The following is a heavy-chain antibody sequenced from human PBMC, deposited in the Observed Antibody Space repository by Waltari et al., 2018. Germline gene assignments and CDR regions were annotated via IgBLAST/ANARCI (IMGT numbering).Heavy chain of an antibody. Sequence: QVQLQESGPGLVKPSETLSLTCTVSGGSISSYYWSWIRQPPGKGLEWIGYIYYSGSTNTNPSLKCRVTISVDTSKNQFSLKLSSVTAADTAVYYCARETGSQWLRFYYLDYWGQGTLVTVSS. D-gene: IGHD5-12*01. J-gene: IGHJ4*02. V-gene: IGHV4-59*01. CDR1: GGSISSYY. CDR2: IYYSGST. CDR3: ARETGSQWLRFYYLDY.